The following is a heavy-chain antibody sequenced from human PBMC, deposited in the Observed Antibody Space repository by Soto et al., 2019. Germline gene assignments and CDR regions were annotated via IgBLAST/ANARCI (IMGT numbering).Heavy chain of an antibody. J-gene: IGHJ2*01. Sequence: QVQLVESGGGVVQPARSLRLSCAASGFTFSSYGMHWVRQAPGKGLERVAGISYDGSNKYYADSVKGRFTISRDNSKKTLYRQMDSLRAEDTAVYYCAKDGVWSSSWYNGYFDLWGRGTLVTVSS. CDR3: AKDGVWSSSWYNGYFDL. V-gene: IGHV3-30*18. D-gene: IGHD6-13*01. CDR2: ISYDGSNK. CDR1: GFTFSSYG.